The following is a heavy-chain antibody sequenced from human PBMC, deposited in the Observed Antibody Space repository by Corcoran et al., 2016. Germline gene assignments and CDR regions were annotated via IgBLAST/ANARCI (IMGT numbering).Heavy chain of an antibody. D-gene: IGHD6-13*01. CDR2: IDPSDSYT. Sequence: EVQLVQSGAEVKKPGESLRISCKGSGYSFTSYWISWVRQMPGKGLEWMGRIDPSDSYTNYSPSFQGHVTISADKSISTAYLQWSSLKASDTAMYYCARHRNAAAGYEYYLDVWGQGTLVTVSS. V-gene: IGHV5-10-1*03. CDR1: GYSFTSYW. CDR3: ARHRNAAAGYEYYLDV. J-gene: IGHJ4*02.